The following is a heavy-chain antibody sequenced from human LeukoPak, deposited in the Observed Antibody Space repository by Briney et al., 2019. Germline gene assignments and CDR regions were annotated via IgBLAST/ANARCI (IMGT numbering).Heavy chain of an antibody. CDR2: FGTRSTSV. J-gene: IGHJ4*02. V-gene: IGHV3-21*01. CDR1: GFTFSGYS. D-gene: IGHD3-22*01. Sequence: GGSLRLSCTASGFTFSGYSMNWIRQAPGKGLEWVSSFGTRSTSVYHAGSVKGRFAISRDNAKSSLYLQMNSLRAEDTALYYCAREVSESFDFWGQGTLVTVSS. CDR3: AREVSESFDF.